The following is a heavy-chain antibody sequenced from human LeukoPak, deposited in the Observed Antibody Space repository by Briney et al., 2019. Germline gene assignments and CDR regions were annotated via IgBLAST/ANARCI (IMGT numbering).Heavy chain of an antibody. Sequence: GGSLRLSCAASGLTFSSYSMNWVRQAPGKGLEWVSYISSSSSTIYYADSVKGRFTISRDNAKNSLYLQMNSLRDEDTAVYYCARATYYYDSSGYYGDAFDIWGQGTMVTVSS. CDR2: ISSSSSTI. CDR3: ARATYYYDSSGYYGDAFDI. CDR1: GLTFSSYS. D-gene: IGHD3-22*01. J-gene: IGHJ3*02. V-gene: IGHV3-48*02.